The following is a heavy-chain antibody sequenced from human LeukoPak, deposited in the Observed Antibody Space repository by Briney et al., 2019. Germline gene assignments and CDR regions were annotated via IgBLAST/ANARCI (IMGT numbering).Heavy chain of an antibody. Sequence: GASVKVSCKTSGYTFSSYGITWVRQAPGQGLEWMGWISAYGHTKLARNLKARVTVTIDTSTTTAYMELRSLSPDDTAVYFCARETASGYLGFDFWGQGTLITVSS. J-gene: IGHJ4*02. CDR2: ISAYGHT. V-gene: IGHV1-18*01. D-gene: IGHD3-3*01. CDR3: ARETASGYLGFDF. CDR1: GYTFSSYG.